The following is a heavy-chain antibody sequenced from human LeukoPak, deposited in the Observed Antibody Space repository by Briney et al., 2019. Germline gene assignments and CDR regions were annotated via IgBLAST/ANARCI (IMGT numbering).Heavy chain of an antibody. J-gene: IGHJ4*02. CDR3: ARDVVAAPGTWDY. CDR1: GGSFSGYY. Sequence: SETLSLTCAVYGGSFSGYYWSWIRQPPGKGLEWIGEINHSGSTNYNPSLKSRVTMSVDTSKNQFSLKLSSVTAADTAVYYCARDVVAAPGTWDYWGQGTLVTVSS. V-gene: IGHV4-34*01. CDR2: INHSGST. D-gene: IGHD6-13*01.